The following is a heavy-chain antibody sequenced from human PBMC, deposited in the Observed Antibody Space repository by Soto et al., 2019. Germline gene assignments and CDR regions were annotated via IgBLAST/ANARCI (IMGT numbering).Heavy chain of an antibody. CDR3: ASSRRSTNWLDP. Sequence: ASVKVSCKASGYTFTSYGISWVRQAPGQGLEWMGWISAYNGNTNYAQKLQGRVTMTTDTSTSTAYMELRSLRSDDTAVYYCASSRRSTNWLDPWGPRPLVTVSS. V-gene: IGHV1-18*01. CDR1: GYTFTSYG. J-gene: IGHJ5*02. D-gene: IGHD1-1*01. CDR2: ISAYNGNT.